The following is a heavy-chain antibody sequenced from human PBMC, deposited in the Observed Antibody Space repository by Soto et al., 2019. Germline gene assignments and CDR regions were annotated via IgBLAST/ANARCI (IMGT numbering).Heavy chain of an antibody. CDR1: GFSLSNARMG. Sequence: QVTLKESGPVLVKPTETLTLTCTVSGFSLSNARMGVSWIRQPPGKALEWLAHIFSNDEKSYSTSLKSRLTISKDTSKSQVVLTMTNMDPVDTATYYCARIRGFSPLPLSTNKDSSILTFLTGMDVWGQGTTVTVSS. CDR3: ARIRGFSPLPLSTNKDSSILTFLTGMDV. J-gene: IGHJ6*02. D-gene: IGHD6-13*01. CDR2: IFSNDEK. V-gene: IGHV2-26*01.